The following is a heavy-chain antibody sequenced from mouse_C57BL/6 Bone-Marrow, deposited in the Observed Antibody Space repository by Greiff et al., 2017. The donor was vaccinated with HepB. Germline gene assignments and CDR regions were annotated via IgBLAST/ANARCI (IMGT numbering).Heavy chain of an antibody. CDR1: GYTFTSYG. D-gene: IGHD1-1*01. CDR3: ARGASYYGSSYGWYFDV. Sequence: QVQLQQSGAELARPGATVKLSCKASGYTFTSYGISWVKQRTGQGLEWIGEIYPRSGNTYYNEKFKGKATLTADKSSSTAYMELRSLTSEDSAVYFWARGASYYGSSYGWYFDVWGTGTTVTVSS. CDR2: IYPRSGNT. V-gene: IGHV1-81*01. J-gene: IGHJ1*03.